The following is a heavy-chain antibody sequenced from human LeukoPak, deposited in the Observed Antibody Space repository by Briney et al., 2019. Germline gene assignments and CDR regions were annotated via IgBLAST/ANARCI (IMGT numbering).Heavy chain of an antibody. J-gene: IGHJ4*02. D-gene: IGHD6-6*01. V-gene: IGHV4-59*12. Sequence: PSETLSLTCIVSSGSIRSYYWNWIRQPPGRGLEWIGYISYSGTTNFSPSLKSRVTISVDTSKNHFTLKLNSVTAADTAMYYCARSLYGSSPNPYYFDYWGQGTLVTVSS. CDR3: ARSLYGSSPNPYYFDY. CDR1: SGSIRSYY. CDR2: ISYSGTT.